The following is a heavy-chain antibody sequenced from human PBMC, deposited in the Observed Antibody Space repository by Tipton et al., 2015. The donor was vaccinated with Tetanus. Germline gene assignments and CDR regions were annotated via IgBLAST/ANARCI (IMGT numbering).Heavy chain of an antibody. D-gene: IGHD3-22*01. V-gene: IGHV4-31*03. CDR1: GGSISSGGYY. J-gene: IGHJ4*02. CDR2: IYYSGST. Sequence: TLSLTCTVSGGSISSGGYYWSWIRQHPGKGLEWIGYIYYSGSTYYNPSLKSRVTISVDTSKNQFSLKLSSVTAADTAVYYCARGRSREATYYYDSSGYYRTYYFDYWGQGTLVTVSS. CDR3: ARGRSREATYYYDSSGYYRTYYFDY.